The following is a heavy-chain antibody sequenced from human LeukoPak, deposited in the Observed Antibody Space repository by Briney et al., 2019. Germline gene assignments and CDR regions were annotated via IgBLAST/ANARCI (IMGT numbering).Heavy chain of an antibody. D-gene: IGHD1-26*01. J-gene: IGHJ3*02. V-gene: IGHV3-21*04. Sequence: GGSLRLSCAASGFTFRSDSMNWVRQAPGKGLEWVSSISSSSSYMYYADSVKGRFTISRDNAKNSLYLQMNSLRAEDTALYYCARASSLSQRAFDIWGQGTMVTVSS. CDR1: GFTFRSDS. CDR3: ARASSLSQRAFDI. CDR2: ISSSSSYM.